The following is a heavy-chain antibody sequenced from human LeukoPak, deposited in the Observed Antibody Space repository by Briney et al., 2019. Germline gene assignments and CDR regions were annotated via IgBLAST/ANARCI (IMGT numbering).Heavy chain of an antibody. J-gene: IGHJ6*02. D-gene: IGHD3-22*01. CDR2: INNDGTST. V-gene: IGHV3-74*01. Sequence: GGSLRLSCAASGFTFSSYWMHWVRQGPGKGLVWVSRINNDGTSTRYADSVKGRFTISRDNAENTLYSQMNSLRAEDTSVYYCARSHYDDSSGSFYFYYGLDVWGQGTTVTVSS. CDR1: GFTFSSYW. CDR3: ARSHYDDSSGSFYFYYGLDV.